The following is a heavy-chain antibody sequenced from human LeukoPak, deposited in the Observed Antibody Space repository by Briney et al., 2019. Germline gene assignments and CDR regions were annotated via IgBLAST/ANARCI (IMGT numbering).Heavy chain of an antibody. CDR2: INHSGST. Sequence: PSETLSLTCTVSGGSISGYYWSWIRQPPGKGLEWIGEINHSGSTNYNPSLKSRVTISVDTSKNQFSLKLSSVTAADTAVYYCARADYGDYYYYGMDVWGQGTTVTVSS. CDR3: ARADYGDYYYYGMDV. CDR1: GGSISGYY. D-gene: IGHD4-17*01. V-gene: IGHV4-34*01. J-gene: IGHJ6*02.